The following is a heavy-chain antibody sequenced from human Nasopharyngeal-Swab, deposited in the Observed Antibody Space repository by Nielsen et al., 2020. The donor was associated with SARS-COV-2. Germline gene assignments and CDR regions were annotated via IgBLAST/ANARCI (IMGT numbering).Heavy chain of an antibody. CDR2: VYYSGST. J-gene: IGHJ6*03. CDR1: GGSISISTYY. CDR3: ARHYLGGGLAAGTFYYMDV. Sequence: ESLKISCTVSGGSISISTYYWGWIRQPPGTGLEWIGSVYYSGSTYYNPSLKSRVAISIDTSRNQFSLTLNSVTAADTAIYYCARHYLGGGLAAGTFYYMDVWGKGTTVTVSS. D-gene: IGHD6-13*01. V-gene: IGHV4-39*01.